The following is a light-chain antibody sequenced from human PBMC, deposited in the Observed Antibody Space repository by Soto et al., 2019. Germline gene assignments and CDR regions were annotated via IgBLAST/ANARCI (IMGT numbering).Light chain of an antibody. V-gene: IGKV3-20*01. J-gene: IGKJ4*01. CDR3: QQYNNWPRAT. CDR1: QTVNSDY. CDR2: GAF. Sequence: EIVLTQSPGTLSLSPGERATLSCRASQTVNSDYLAWYQHRPGQAPRLLIYGAFIRAAGIPDRFSGSGSGTDFTLTISRLEPEDFAIYHCQQYNNWPRATFGGGTKVEIK.